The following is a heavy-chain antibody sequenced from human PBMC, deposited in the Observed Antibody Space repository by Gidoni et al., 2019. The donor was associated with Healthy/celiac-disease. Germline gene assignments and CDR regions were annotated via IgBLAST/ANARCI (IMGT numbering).Heavy chain of an antibody. V-gene: IGHV1-69*06. CDR1: GGTFSSYA. D-gene: IGHD3-3*01. Sequence: QVQLVQSGAEVKKPGSSVKVSCKASGGTFSSYAISWVRQAPGQGLEWMGGIIPIFGTANYAKKFQGRVTITADKSTSTAYMELSSLRSEDTAVYYCARGRGRFLEWLFTEPFDYWGQGTLVTVSS. CDR2: IIPIFGTA. CDR3: ARGRGRFLEWLFTEPFDY. J-gene: IGHJ4*02.